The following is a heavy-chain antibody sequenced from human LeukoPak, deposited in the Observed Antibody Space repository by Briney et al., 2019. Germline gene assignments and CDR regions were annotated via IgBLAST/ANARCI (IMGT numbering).Heavy chain of an antibody. CDR1: GFTFSSYW. CDR3: ARQFTPESAIPGNFDY. Sequence: GGSLRLSCAASGFTFSSYWMSWVRQAPGKGLEWVANIKKDGSEKYYVDSVKGRFTISRDNAKTSLYLQMNSLRAEDTAVYYCARQFTPESAIPGNFDYWGQGTLVTVSS. CDR2: IKKDGSEK. D-gene: IGHD2-21*01. V-gene: IGHV3-7*01. J-gene: IGHJ4*02.